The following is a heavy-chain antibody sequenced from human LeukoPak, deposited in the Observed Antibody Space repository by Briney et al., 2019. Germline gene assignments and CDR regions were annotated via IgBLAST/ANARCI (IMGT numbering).Heavy chain of an antibody. CDR2: INPNSGGT. J-gene: IGHJ6*03. CDR3: ARVSSGYSRQHYYYMDV. CDR1: GYTFTGYY. D-gene: IGHD3-22*01. V-gene: IGHV1-2*06. Sequence: ASVKVSCKASGYTFTGYYMHWVRQAPGQGLEWMGRINPNSGGTNYAQKFQGRVTMTRDTSISTAYMELSRLRSDDTAVYYCARVSSGYSRQHYYYMDVWGKGTTVTVSS.